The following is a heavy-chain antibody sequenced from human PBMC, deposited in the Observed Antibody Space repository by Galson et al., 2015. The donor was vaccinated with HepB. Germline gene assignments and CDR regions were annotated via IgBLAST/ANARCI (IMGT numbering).Heavy chain of an antibody. Sequence: CAISGDSVSSNSAAWNWIRQSPSRGLEWLGRTYYRSKWYNDYAVSVKSRITINPDTSKNQFSPQLNSVTPDDTAVYYCARIESSSRLATPLWFGELRGWFDPWGQGTLVTISS. CDR3: ARIESSSRLATPLWFGELRGWFDP. CDR1: GDSVSSNSAA. D-gene: IGHD3-10*01. V-gene: IGHV6-1*01. CDR2: TYYRSKWYN. J-gene: IGHJ5*02.